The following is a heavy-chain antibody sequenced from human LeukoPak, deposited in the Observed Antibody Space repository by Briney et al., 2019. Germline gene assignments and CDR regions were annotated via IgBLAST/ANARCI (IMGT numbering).Heavy chain of an antibody. Sequence: SESLSLTCAVSGGSISSSNWWSWVRQPPGKGLEWIGEIYHSGSTNCNPSLKSRVTISVDKSKNQFSLKLSSVTAADTAVYYCARDSRYSSWFDYWGQGTLVTVSS. CDR2: IYHSGST. D-gene: IGHD6-13*01. J-gene: IGHJ4*02. V-gene: IGHV4-4*02. CDR3: ARDSRYSSWFDY. CDR1: GGSISSSNW.